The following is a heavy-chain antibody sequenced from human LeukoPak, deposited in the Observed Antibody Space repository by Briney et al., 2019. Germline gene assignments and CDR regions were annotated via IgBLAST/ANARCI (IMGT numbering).Heavy chain of an antibody. D-gene: IGHD3-22*01. CDR2: IYTSGST. J-gene: IGHJ4*02. CDR1: GGSISSGSYY. Sequence: PSETLSLTCTVSGGSISSGSYYWSWIRQPAGTGLEWIGRIYTSGSTNYNPSLKSRVTISVDTSKNQFSLKLSSVTAADTAVYYCARDLAYYDSSGYYSPIDYWGQGTLVTVSS. CDR3: ARDLAYYDSSGYYSPIDY. V-gene: IGHV4-61*02.